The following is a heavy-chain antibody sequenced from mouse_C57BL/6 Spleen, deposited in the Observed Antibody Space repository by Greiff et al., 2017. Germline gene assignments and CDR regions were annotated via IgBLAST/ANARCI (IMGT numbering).Heavy chain of an antibody. Sequence: VQLQESGAELVRPGTSVKVSCKASGYAFTNYLIEWVKQRPGQGLEWIGVINPGSGGTNYNEKFKGKATLTADKSSSTAYMQLSSLTSEDSAVYFCARRLYEGYYAMDYWGQGTSVTVSS. V-gene: IGHV1-54*01. CDR1: GYAFTNYL. J-gene: IGHJ4*01. CDR2: INPGSGGT. D-gene: IGHD1-1*01. CDR3: ARRLYEGYYAMDY.